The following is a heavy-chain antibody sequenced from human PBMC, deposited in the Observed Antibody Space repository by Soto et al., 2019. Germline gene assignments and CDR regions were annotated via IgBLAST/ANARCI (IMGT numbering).Heavy chain of an antibody. D-gene: IGHD5-18*01. Sequence: EVQLVESGGGLVQPGRSLRLSCAASGFTFDDYAMHWVRQAPGKGLEWVSGISWNSGSIGYADSVKGRFTISRDNAKNSLYLQMNSLRAEDTALYYCAKDTHGYSYGSDYWGQGTLVTVSS. V-gene: IGHV3-9*01. CDR3: AKDTHGYSYGSDY. CDR1: GFTFDDYA. CDR2: ISWNSGSI. J-gene: IGHJ4*02.